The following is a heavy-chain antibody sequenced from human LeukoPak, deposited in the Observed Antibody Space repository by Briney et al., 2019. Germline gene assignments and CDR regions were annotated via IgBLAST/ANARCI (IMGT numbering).Heavy chain of an antibody. Sequence: PGRFLRLSCAASGFTFSGYAMHWVRQAPGKGLEWVAGISYDGVNKYYTDSVKGRFTISRSNSKNTLYLQMNSLRPEDTAVYYCARSGNYYDSSGSSGYFDYWGQGTLVTVSS. V-gene: IGHV3-30-3*01. CDR1: GFTFSGYA. CDR3: ARSGNYYDSSGSSGYFDY. D-gene: IGHD3-22*01. J-gene: IGHJ4*02. CDR2: ISYDGVNK.